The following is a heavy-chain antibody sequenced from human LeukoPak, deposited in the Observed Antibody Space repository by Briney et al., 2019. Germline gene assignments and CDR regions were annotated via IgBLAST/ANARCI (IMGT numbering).Heavy chain of an antibody. V-gene: IGHV3-43*02. CDR1: GFTFDDYA. CDR2: ISGDGGST. J-gene: IGHJ4*02. Sequence: GGSLRLSCAASGFTFDDYAMNCVRQVPGKGLEWVSLISGDGGSTFYADSVKGRFTISRDNSKNSLFLQMNSLRPDDAALYYCAKDVLETTGWYFDYWGQGTLVTVSS. D-gene: IGHD6-19*01. CDR3: AKDVLETTGWYFDY.